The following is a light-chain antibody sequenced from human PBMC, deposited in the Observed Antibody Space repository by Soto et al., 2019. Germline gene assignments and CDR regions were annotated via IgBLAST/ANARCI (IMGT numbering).Light chain of an antibody. CDR2: GNT. CDR3: SSYTSSSSYV. Sequence: QSVLTQPPSVSGAPGQRLTISCTGTSSNLGAGFDVHWYQQLPGTPPKLLIYGNTNRPSGVPDRFSGSKSGTSASLAITGLQAEDEADYYCSSYTSSSSYVFGTGTKLTVL. J-gene: IGLJ1*01. CDR1: SSNLGAGFD. V-gene: IGLV1-40*01.